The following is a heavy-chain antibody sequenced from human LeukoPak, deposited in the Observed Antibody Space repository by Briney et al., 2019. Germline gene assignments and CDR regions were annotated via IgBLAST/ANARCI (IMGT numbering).Heavy chain of an antibody. V-gene: IGHV3-66*01. Sequence: GRSLRLSCAASGFTVSSNYMSWVRQAPGKGLEWVSVIYSGGSTYYADSVKGRFTISRDNSKNTLYLQMNSLRAEDTAVYYCAREPYYYDSSGYPYYYGMAVWGQGTTVTVSS. CDR3: AREPYYYDSSGYPYYYGMAV. D-gene: IGHD3-22*01. CDR1: GFTVSSNY. CDR2: IYSGGST. J-gene: IGHJ6*02.